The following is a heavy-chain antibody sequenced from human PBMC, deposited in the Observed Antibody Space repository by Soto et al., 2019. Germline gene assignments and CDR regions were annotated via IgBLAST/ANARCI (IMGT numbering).Heavy chain of an antibody. CDR1: GFTFDDYA. Sequence: PGGSLRLSCAASGFTFDDYAMHWVRQAPGKGLEWVSGIIWNSGSIGYADSVKGRFTISRDNAKNSLYLQMNSLRAEDTALYYCAKDGDYDEYYYYGMDVWGQGTTVTVSS. J-gene: IGHJ6*02. V-gene: IGHV3-9*01. CDR3: AKDGDYDEYYYYGMDV. CDR2: IIWNSGSI. D-gene: IGHD4-17*01.